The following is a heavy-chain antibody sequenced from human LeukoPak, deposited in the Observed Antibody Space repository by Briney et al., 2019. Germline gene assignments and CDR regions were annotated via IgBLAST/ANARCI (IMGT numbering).Heavy chain of an antibody. V-gene: IGHV4-59*12. CDR3: ARVKDPGGYYYYYYMDV. J-gene: IGHJ6*03. Sequence: SETLSLTCTVSGGSISSYYWSWIRQPPGKGLEWIGYIYYSGSTNYNPSLKSRVTISVDTSKNQFSLKMSSVTAADTAMYYCARVKDPGGYYYYYYMDVWGKGTTVTVSS. D-gene: IGHD3-16*01. CDR2: IYYSGST. CDR1: GGSISSYY.